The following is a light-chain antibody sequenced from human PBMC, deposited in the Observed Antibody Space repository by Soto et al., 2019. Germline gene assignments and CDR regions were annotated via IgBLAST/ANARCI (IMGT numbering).Light chain of an antibody. CDR2: DVS. Sequence: QSALTQPRSVSGSPGQSVTISCTGTSSDVGGYNYVSWYQHHPGKAPKLMIYDVSKRPSGVPDRFSGSKSGNTASLTISGLQAEDEADYYCCSYAGSPYVFGTWTKLTVL. V-gene: IGLV2-11*01. CDR3: CSYAGSPYV. J-gene: IGLJ1*01. CDR1: SSDVGGYNY.